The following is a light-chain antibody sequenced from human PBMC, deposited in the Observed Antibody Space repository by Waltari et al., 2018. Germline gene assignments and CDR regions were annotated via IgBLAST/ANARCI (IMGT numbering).Light chain of an antibody. Sequence: EIVLTQSPGTLSLSPGERATLSCRASQSISRTLVWYQKKPGQAPSLLIYAASTRATGIPDRFSGSGSGTDFSLTISILEPEDFAVYYCQHYLRLPVTFGQGTKVEIK. V-gene: IGKV3-20*01. J-gene: IGKJ1*01. CDR3: QHYLRLPVT. CDR2: AAS. CDR1: QSISRT.